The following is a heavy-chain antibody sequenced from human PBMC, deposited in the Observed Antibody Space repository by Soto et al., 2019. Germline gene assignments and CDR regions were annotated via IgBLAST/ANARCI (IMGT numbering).Heavy chain of an antibody. J-gene: IGHJ4*02. CDR1: GFAFSSYA. D-gene: IGHD3-22*01. CDR3: ARAEGASSGRRRLFDY. Sequence: GGSLRLSCAASGFAFSSYAMSWVRQAPGKGLEWVSAVSGSGGNTYYADSVKGRFTISRDNSKNTLYLQMNSLRAEDTAVYYCARAEGASSGRRRLFDYWGQGTLVTVSS. CDR2: VSGSGGNT. V-gene: IGHV3-23*01.